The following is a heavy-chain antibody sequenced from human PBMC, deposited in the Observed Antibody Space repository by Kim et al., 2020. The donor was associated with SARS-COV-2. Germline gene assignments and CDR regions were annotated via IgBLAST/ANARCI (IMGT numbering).Heavy chain of an antibody. CDR3: ARTYGDYGTWYFDL. V-gene: IGHV3-72*01. J-gene: IGHJ2*01. D-gene: IGHD4-17*01. Sequence: AASVKGRFTISRDDSKNSLYLQMNSLKTEDTAVYYCARTYGDYGTWYFDLWGRGTLVTVSS.